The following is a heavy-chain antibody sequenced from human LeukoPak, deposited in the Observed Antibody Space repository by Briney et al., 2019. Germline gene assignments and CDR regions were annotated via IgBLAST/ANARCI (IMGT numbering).Heavy chain of an antibody. D-gene: IGHD3-22*01. CDR1: GGSISSSSYY. J-gene: IGHJ3*02. V-gene: IGHV4-61*02. Sequence: SETLSLTCTVSGGSISSSSYYWSWIRQPAGKGLEWIGRIYTSGSTNYNPSLKSRVTMSVDTSKNQFSLKLSSVTAADTAVYYCARGATYYYDSSDAFDIWGQGTMVTVSS. CDR3: ARGATYYYDSSDAFDI. CDR2: IYTSGST.